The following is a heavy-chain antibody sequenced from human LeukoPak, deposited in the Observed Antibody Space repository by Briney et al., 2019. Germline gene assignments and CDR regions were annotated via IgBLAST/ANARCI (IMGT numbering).Heavy chain of an antibody. D-gene: IGHD3-10*01. CDR3: ARDGVLLWFGELEVYYYGMDV. V-gene: IGHV7-4-1*02. Sequence: GASVKVSCKASGYTFTSYAMNWVRQAPGQGLEWMGWINTNTGNPTYAQGFTGRFVFSLDTSVSTAYLQISSLKAEDTAVYYCARDGVLLWFGELEVYYYGMDVWGQGTTVTVSS. J-gene: IGHJ6*02. CDR2: INTNTGNP. CDR1: GYTFTSYA.